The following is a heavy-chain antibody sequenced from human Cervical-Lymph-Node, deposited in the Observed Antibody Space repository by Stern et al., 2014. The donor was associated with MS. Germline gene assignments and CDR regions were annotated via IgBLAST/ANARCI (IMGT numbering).Heavy chain of an antibody. V-gene: IGHV3-21*01. CDR2: ISSSSSDI. CDR3: AREEFGELTAYFDY. CDR1: GFSFRSYS. D-gene: IGHD3-10*01. J-gene: IGHJ4*02. Sequence: EVQLVESGGGLVKPGGSLRLSCAASGFSFRSYSMNWVRQAPGKGLEWVCSISSSSSDIYYADSLKGRFTISRDNAKNSLYLQMNSLRAEDTAVYYCAREEFGELTAYFDYWGQGTLVTVSS.